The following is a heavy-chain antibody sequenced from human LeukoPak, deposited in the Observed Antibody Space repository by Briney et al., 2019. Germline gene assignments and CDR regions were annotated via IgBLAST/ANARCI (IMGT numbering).Heavy chain of an antibody. CDR1: GFTVSNNY. V-gene: IGHV3-53*01. D-gene: IGHD3-22*01. CDR2: IYSGGST. J-gene: IGHJ4*02. CDR3: ARGYDSSGYYNGS. Sequence: GGSLRLSCAASGFTVSNNYMSWVRQAPGKGLEWVSVIYSGGSTYYADSVKGRFTISRDNSKNTLYLQMNSLRAEDTAVYYCARGYDSSGYYNGSWGQGTLVTVSS.